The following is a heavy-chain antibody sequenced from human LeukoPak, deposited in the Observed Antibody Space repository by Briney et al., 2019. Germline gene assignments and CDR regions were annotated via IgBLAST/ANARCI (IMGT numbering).Heavy chain of an antibody. V-gene: IGHV4-61*01. Sequence: PSETLSLTCNVFDYSISSGYYWGWIRQPPGKGLEWIGYIYYSGSTNYNPSLKSRVTISVDTSKNQFSLKLSSVTAADTAVYYCARAPISEGAFDIWGQGTMVTVSS. CDR3: ARAPISEGAFDI. CDR1: DYSISSGYY. D-gene: IGHD1-14*01. J-gene: IGHJ3*02. CDR2: IYYSGST.